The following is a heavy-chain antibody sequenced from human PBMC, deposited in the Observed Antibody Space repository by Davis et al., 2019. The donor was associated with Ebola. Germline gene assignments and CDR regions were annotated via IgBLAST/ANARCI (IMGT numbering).Heavy chain of an antibody. Sequence: PSETLSLTCAVSGGSISSGGFSWSWIRQPPGKGLEWIGYMFHSGSTYYNPSLKSRVTISVGGPNNQFSLKLRSVTAADTAVYYCVRGDNMDVWGKGTTVTVSS. CDR1: GGSISSGGFS. CDR3: VRGDNMDV. CDR2: MFHSGST. V-gene: IGHV4-30-2*01. J-gene: IGHJ6*03.